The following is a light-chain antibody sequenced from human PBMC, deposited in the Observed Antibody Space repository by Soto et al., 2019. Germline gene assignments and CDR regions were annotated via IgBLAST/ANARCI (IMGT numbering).Light chain of an antibody. CDR3: LLAYSGDREV. CDR1: TGAVTSGHY. Sequence: QAVVTQEPSLTVSPGGTVTLTCGSSTGAVTSGHYPYWFQQKPGQAPRTLIFNTNNKHSWTPARFSGSLLGGKAALTLSGAQPEDEAGYYCLLAYSGDREVFSGGTKLTVL. J-gene: IGLJ3*02. CDR2: NTN. V-gene: IGLV7-46*01.